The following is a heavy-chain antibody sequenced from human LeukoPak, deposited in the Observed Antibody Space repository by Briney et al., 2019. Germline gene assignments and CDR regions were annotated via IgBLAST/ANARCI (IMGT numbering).Heavy chain of an antibody. CDR3: TKERDFWSGPDY. J-gene: IGHJ4*02. Sequence: GGSLRLSCEASGFRFGDYYMSWIRQSPGRGLEWVAFISFSGSTIYYADAVKGRFTISRDNARNSLYLHMNRLRVEDTAVYYCTKERDFWSGPDYWGQGTLVTVSS. D-gene: IGHD3-3*01. V-gene: IGHV3-11*04. CDR2: ISFSGSTI. CDR1: GFRFGDYY.